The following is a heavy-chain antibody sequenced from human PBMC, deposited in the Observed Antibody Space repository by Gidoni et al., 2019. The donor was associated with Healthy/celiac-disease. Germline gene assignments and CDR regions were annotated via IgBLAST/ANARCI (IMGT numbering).Heavy chain of an antibody. CDR1: GYTFTSYY. D-gene: IGHD6-13*01. V-gene: IGHV1-46*01. J-gene: IGHJ5*02. CDR3: AREASRTAAGTGGWFDP. Sequence: QVQLVQSGAEVKKPGASVNVSCKASGYTFTSYYMHWVRQAPGQGLEWMGIINPSGGSTSYAQKFQGRVTMTRDTSTSTVYMELSSLRSEDTAVYYCAREASRTAAGTGGWFDPWGQGTLVTVSS. CDR2: INPSGGST.